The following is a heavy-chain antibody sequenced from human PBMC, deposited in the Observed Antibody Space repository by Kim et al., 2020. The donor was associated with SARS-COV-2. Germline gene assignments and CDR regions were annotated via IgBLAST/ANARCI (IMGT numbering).Heavy chain of an antibody. D-gene: IGHD6-13*01. V-gene: IGHV6-1*01. CDR1: GDSVSSNSAA. J-gene: IGHJ3*02. Sequence: SQTLSLTCAISGDSVSSNSAAWNWIRQSPSRGLEWLGRTYYRSKWYNDYAVSVKSRITINPDTSKNQFSLQLNSVTPEDTAVYYCARERSIAAAIGPVDAFDIWGQGTMVTVSS. CDR3: ARERSIAAAIGPVDAFDI. CDR2: TYYRSKWYN.